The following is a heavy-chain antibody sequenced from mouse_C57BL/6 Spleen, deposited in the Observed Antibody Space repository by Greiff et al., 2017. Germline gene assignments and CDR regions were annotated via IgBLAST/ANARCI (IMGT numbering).Heavy chain of an antibody. CDR1: GYAFSSYW. V-gene: IGHV1-80*01. Sequence: QVHVKQSGAELVKPGASVKISCKASGYAFSSYWMNWVKQRPGKGLEWIGQIYPGDGDTNYNGKFKGKATLTADKSSSTAYMHLSSLTSEDSAVYFCGRRGRHYAMDYWGQGPSVTVSS. CDR2: IYPGDGDT. J-gene: IGHJ4*01. CDR3: GRRGRHYAMDY.